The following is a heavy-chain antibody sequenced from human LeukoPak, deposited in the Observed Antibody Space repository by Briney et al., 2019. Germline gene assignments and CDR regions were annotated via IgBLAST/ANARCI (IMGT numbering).Heavy chain of an antibody. J-gene: IGHJ4*02. V-gene: IGHV4-38-2*02. CDR2: IYHDGRI. CDR1: GYSITNGYY. CDR3: ARDTSPGITGTY. Sequence: SETLSLTCSVSGYSITNGYYWGWIRQPPGKGLEWIGSIYHDGRIDYNPSLKSRVTISRDTSNDQFSLKLSSVTAADTAMYYCARDTSPGITGTYWGQGTLVTVSS. D-gene: IGHD1-20*01.